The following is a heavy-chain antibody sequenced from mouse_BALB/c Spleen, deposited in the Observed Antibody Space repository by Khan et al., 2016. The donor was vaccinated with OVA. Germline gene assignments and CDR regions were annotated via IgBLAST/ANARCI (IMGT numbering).Heavy chain of an antibody. J-gene: IGHJ3*01. V-gene: IGHV1-4*01. CDR2: INPSNGYT. D-gene: IGHD2-14*01. CDR1: GYTFTSYM. Sequence: QMQLEESGAELARPGASVKMSCKASGYTFTSYMIHWIKLRPGQGLEWIGYINPSNGYTNYNQKFKDKATLTADKSSTTAYMELSSLTSDDSALYNCVRDGAYHRNDGWFAYWGQGTLVTVSA. CDR3: VRDGAYHRNDGWFAY.